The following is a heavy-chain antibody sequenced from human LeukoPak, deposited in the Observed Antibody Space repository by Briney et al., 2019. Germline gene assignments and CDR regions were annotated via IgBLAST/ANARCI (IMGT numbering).Heavy chain of an antibody. J-gene: IGHJ4*02. CDR1: GFTFSNTW. CDR3: AKDTKEYYYDSSGSIDY. CDR2: ITSDGSST. V-gene: IGHV3-74*03. Sequence: GGSLRLSCAASGFTFSNTWMHWVRQPPGKGLVWVARITSDGSSTTYAESVKGRFTISRDNAKNTLYLQMNSLRAEDTAVYYCAKDTKEYYYDSSGSIDYWGQGTLVTVSS. D-gene: IGHD3-22*01.